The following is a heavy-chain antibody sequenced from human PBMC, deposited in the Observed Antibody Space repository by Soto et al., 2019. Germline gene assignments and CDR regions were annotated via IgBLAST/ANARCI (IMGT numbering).Heavy chain of an antibody. J-gene: IGHJ5*02. CDR1: GGSIDSGDYY. D-gene: IGHD4-4*01. CDR3: ARDVIAPPNYLDP. Sequence: SETLSLTCTVSGGSIDSGDYYWSWIRQPPGKGLEWIGYVYYSGTTNYNPFLKSRVTLSLDKSKNQFSLKMNSVTAADTAAYYCARDVIAPPNYLDPWGQGTMVTVSS. V-gene: IGHV4-61*08. CDR2: VYYSGTT.